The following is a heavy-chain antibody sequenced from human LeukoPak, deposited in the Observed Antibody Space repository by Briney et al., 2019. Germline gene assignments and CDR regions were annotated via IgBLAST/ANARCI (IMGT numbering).Heavy chain of an antibody. Sequence: SGPTLVKPPQTLTLTCTFSGFSLSTSGVGVGWIRQPPGKALERLALTYWDDDKRYSPSLKSRLTIPKDTSKNPVVLTMTNMDPVDTATYYCAHRPRSLVAFDIWGQGTMVTVSS. CDR3: AHRPRSLVAFDI. V-gene: IGHV2-5*02. CDR2: TYWDDDK. J-gene: IGHJ3*02. CDR1: GFSLSTSGVG.